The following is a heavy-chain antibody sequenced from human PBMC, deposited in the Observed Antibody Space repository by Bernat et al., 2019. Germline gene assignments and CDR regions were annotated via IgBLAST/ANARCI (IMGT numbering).Heavy chain of an antibody. J-gene: IGHJ6*02. CDR1: GYTFTSYG. V-gene: IGHV1-18*04. Sequence: QVQLVQSGAEVKKPGASVKVSCKASGYTFTSYGISWVRQAPGQGLEWMGWISAYNGNTNYAQKLQGRVTMTADTSTSTAYMELRSLRSEDTAVYYCARGGIAAADTRSDCYYCYGMDVWGRGTTVTVSS. D-gene: IGHD6-13*01. CDR2: ISAYNGNT. CDR3: ARGGIAAADTRSDCYYCYGMDV.